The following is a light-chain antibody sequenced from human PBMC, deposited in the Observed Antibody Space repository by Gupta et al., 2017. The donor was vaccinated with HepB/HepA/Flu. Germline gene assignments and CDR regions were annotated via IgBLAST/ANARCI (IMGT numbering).Light chain of an antibody. V-gene: IGKV1-33*01. CDR1: QDIRNY. CDR2: HAS. CDR3: QQYDDLLT. Sequence: IQMTQSPSSLSASVGDRVTITCQASQDIRNYLNWYQQKPGKAPNLLIYHASNLETGVPSRFSGSGSGTDFTFTISSLQPEDIATYYCQQYDDLLTFGGGTKVEIK. J-gene: IGKJ4*01.